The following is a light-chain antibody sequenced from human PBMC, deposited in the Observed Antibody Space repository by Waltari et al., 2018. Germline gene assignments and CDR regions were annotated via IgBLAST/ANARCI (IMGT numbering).Light chain of an antibody. CDR1: QSVSSY. J-gene: IGKJ1*01. Sequence: EIVLTQSPATLSLSPGERATLSCRASQSVSSYLAWYQQKPGQAPRLLIYAASNRATRIPARFSGSGSGTDFTLTISSLEPEDFAVYYCQQRSNWPPWTFGQGTKVEIK. V-gene: IGKV3-11*01. CDR2: AAS. CDR3: QQRSNWPPWT.